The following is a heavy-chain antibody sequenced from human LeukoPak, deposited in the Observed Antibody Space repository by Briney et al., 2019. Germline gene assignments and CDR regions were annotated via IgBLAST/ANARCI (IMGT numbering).Heavy chain of an antibody. V-gene: IGHV3-23*01. D-gene: IGHD6-13*01. CDR2: ISGSGGST. CDR1: GFTFSSYA. CDR3: AKGKGPIAAAAHFDY. J-gene: IGHJ4*02. Sequence: GGSLRLSCAASGFTFSSYAMSWVRQAPGKGLEWVSAISGSGGSTYYADSVKGRFTISRDNAKNSLYLQMNSLRAEDTALYYCAKGKGPIAAAAHFDYWGQGTLVTVSS.